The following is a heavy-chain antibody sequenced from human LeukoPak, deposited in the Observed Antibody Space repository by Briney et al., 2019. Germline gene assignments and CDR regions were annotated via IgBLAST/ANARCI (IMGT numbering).Heavy chain of an antibody. CDR2: INHSGST. Sequence: NPSETLSLTCAVYGGSFSGYYWSWIRQPPGKGLEWIGEINHSGSTNYNPSLKSRVTISVDTSKNQFSLKLSSVTAADTAVYYCAREEASMKFDWGQGTLVTVPS. V-gene: IGHV4-34*01. CDR3: AREEASMKFD. J-gene: IGHJ4*02. CDR1: GGSFSGYY.